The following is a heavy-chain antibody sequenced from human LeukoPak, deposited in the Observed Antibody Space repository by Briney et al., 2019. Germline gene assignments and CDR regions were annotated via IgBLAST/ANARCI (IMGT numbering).Heavy chain of an antibody. J-gene: IGHJ4*02. CDR3: AKDYERNFDY. D-gene: IGHD3-16*01. Sequence: ASVKVSCKASGYTFTNYGISWVRQAPGQGLEWMGWISGYNGNTNYAQKLQGRVTMTTDTSATTAYMDLRSLRAEDTAVYYCAKDYERNFDYWGQGTLVTVSS. V-gene: IGHV1-18*01. CDR2: ISGYNGNT. CDR1: GYTFTNYG.